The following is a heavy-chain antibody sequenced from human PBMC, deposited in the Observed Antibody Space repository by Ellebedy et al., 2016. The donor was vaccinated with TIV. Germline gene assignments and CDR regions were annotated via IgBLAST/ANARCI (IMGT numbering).Heavy chain of an antibody. J-gene: IGHJ4*02. CDR1: GFTFDDYT. V-gene: IGHV3-43*01. Sequence: GESLKISCAVSGFTFDDYTMHWVRQAPGKGLEWVSLITWDGGSTYYADSVKGRFTVSRDNSKNSLYLQMKSLRSEDTALYYCAKESAGGGTYSFDYWGQGTLVTVSS. CDR2: ITWDGGST. CDR3: AKESAGGGTYSFDY. D-gene: IGHD1-26*01.